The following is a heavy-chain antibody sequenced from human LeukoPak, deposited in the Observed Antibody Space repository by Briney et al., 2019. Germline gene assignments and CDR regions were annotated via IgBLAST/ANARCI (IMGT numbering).Heavy chain of an antibody. CDR1: GFTFSTYR. J-gene: IGHJ5*02. CDR3: AKDLMRDRWFGES. CDR2: IKQDGSEK. D-gene: IGHD3-10*01. V-gene: IGHV3-7*01. Sequence: GGSLRLSCAASGFTFSTYRMSWVRQAPGKGLEWVANIKQDGSEKHYVDSVKGRFTISRDNSKNTLYLEMNSLRAEDTAVYYCAKDLMRDRWFGESWGQGTLVTVSS.